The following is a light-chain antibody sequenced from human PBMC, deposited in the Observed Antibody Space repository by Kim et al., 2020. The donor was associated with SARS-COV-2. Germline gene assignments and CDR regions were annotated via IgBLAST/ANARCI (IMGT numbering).Light chain of an antibody. CDR2: DVN. CDR3: ASFTSKSTPS. J-gene: IGLJ1*01. V-gene: IGLV2-14*03. Sequence: GPSITISCTGTSSDVGAYDYVSWYQQHPGKAPKLLIYDVNNRPSGVSNRFSGSKSDNTASLTISGLQPEDEADYYCASFTSKSTPSFGTGTKVTVL. CDR1: SSDVGAYDY.